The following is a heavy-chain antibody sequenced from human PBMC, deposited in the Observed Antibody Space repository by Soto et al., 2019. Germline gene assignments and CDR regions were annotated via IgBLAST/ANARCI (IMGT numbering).Heavy chain of an antibody. CDR1: GFTFSSFA. CDR3: AGPGYRSQEY. D-gene: IGHD5-18*01. J-gene: IGHJ4*02. V-gene: IGHV3-23*01. Sequence: GGSLRLSCAASGFTFSSFALSLVRQAPGKGLEWVSAISGSGDGTDYADSVKGRLTISRDNSKNGLYLQVNSLRAEDTAGYYCAGPGYRSQEYCGQGALVTVSS. CDR2: ISGSGDGT.